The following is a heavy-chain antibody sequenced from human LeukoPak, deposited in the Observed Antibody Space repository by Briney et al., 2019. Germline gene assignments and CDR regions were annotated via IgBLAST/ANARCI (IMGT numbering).Heavy chain of an antibody. Sequence: ASVKVSCKASGYTFTGYYIHWVRQAPGQGLEWMGWINPNSGGTNYAQKFQGRVTMTRDTSVSTAYMDLRSLRSDDTAVYYCARDLRYSSGWSASGMDVWGKGTTVTISS. CDR3: ARDLRYSSGWSASGMDV. V-gene: IGHV1-2*02. CDR2: INPNSGGT. CDR1: GYTFTGYY. J-gene: IGHJ6*03. D-gene: IGHD6-19*01.